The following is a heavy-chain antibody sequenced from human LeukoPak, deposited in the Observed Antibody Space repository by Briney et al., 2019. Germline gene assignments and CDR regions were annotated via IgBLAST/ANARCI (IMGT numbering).Heavy chain of an antibody. D-gene: IGHD1-26*01. CDR3: ARAWVVGATNWFDP. Sequence: PGGSLRLSCAASGFTVSSNYMSWVRQAPGKGLEWVSVIYSGGSTYYADSVKGRFTFSRDNSKNTLYLQMNSLRAEDTAVYYCARAWVVGATNWFDPWGQGTLVTVSS. CDR2: IYSGGST. V-gene: IGHV3-66*02. J-gene: IGHJ5*02. CDR1: GFTVSSNY.